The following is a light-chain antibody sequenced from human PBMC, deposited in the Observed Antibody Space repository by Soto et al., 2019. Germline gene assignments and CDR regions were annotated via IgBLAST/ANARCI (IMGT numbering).Light chain of an antibody. CDR3: SSYTGSSTVV. Sequence: QSALTQPASVSGSPGQSITISCTGTSSDVGGYDYVSWYQQLPGKAPKLLIYDVNNRPSGVAHRFSGSKSRNTASLSISGLQAEYQANYYCSSYTGSSTVVFGTGTKVTVL. CDR1: SSDVGGYDY. J-gene: IGLJ1*01. V-gene: IGLV2-14*01. CDR2: DVN.